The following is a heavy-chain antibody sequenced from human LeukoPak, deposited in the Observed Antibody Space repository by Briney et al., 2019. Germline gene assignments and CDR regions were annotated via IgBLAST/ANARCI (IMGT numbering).Heavy chain of an antibody. D-gene: IGHD4-17*01. CDR1: GFTFSDHY. CDR3: ARAAYGDYLFDY. Sequence: GGSLRLSCAASGFTFSDHYMDWVRQAPGKGLEWVGRTRNKANSYTTEYAASVKGRFTISRDGSKNSLYLQMNSLKTEDTAVYYCARAAYGDYLFDYWGQGTLVTVSS. V-gene: IGHV3-72*01. J-gene: IGHJ4*02. CDR2: TRNKANSYTT.